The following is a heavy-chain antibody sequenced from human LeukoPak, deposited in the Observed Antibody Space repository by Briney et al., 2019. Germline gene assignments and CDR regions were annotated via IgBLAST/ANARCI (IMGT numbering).Heavy chain of an antibody. CDR1: GGSISSSGFY. Sequence: PSETLSLTCTVSGGSISSSGFYWDWIRQPPGKGLEYLGSIYHTGGTYHNPSLKSRVTISVDTSKNQFSLKVSSVTAADTAVYYCARGYSYGYSTYYYYNYMDVWGKGTTVTVSS. V-gene: IGHV4-39*07. D-gene: IGHD5-18*01. CDR2: IYHTGGT. J-gene: IGHJ6*03. CDR3: ARGYSYGYSTYYYYNYMDV.